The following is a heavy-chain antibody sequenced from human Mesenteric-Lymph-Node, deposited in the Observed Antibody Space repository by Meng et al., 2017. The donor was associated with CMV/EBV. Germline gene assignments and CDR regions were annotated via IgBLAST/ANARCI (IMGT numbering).Heavy chain of an antibody. V-gene: IGHV3-30*03. CDR1: TFTFSSSV. D-gene: IGHD4-17*01. Sequence: STFTFSSSVLHWFRQAPGKGLECVAVISSDESDKSYVDSVKGRFTISRDNSKNTLYLQMNSLRPEDTALYYCARERHDGLGANWFDPWGQGTLVTVSS. J-gene: IGHJ5*02. CDR3: ARERHDGLGANWFDP. CDR2: ISSDESDK.